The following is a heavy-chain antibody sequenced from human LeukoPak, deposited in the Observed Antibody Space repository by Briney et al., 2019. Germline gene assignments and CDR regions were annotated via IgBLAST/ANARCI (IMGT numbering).Heavy chain of an antibody. CDR3: ARDTPAYYYDSSGYISFDY. V-gene: IGHV4-39*07. Sequence: PSETLSLTCTVSGGSISSSSYYWGWIRQPPGKGLEWIGSIYYSGSTYYNPSLKSRVTISVDTSKNQFSLKLSSVTAADTAVYYCARDTPAYYYDSSGYISFDYWGQGTLVTVSS. D-gene: IGHD3-22*01. CDR1: GGSISSSSYY. CDR2: IYYSGST. J-gene: IGHJ4*02.